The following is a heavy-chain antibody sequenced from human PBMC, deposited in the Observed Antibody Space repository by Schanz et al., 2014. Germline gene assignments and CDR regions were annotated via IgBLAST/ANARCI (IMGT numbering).Heavy chain of an antibody. Sequence: QVQLVQSGAEVKKPGSSVRVSCKSSGDTFSNYAISWVRQAPGQGLEWMGRIYLSDGSTRYAQKFQGRVTVTRDTSTTTVYMDLSSLISEDTAVYYCAFDRDDAYDIWGQGTTVTVSS. CDR2: IYLSDGST. CDR1: GDTFSNYA. CDR3: AFDRDDAYDI. J-gene: IGHJ3*02. V-gene: IGHV1-46*01. D-gene: IGHD3-9*01.